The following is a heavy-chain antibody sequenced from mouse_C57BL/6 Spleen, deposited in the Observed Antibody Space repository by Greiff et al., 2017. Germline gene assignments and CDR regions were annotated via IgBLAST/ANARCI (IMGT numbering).Heavy chain of an antibody. CDR1: GFTFSSYA. CDR3: ARVIYYGNYVYYYAMDY. Sequence: EVKVVESGGGLVKPGGSLKLSCAASGFTFSSYAMSWVRQTPENRLEWVATISDGGSYTYYPDNVKGRFTISRDNAKNNLYLQMSHLKSEDTAMYYCARVIYYGNYVYYYAMDYWGQGTSVTVSS. CDR2: ISDGGSYT. V-gene: IGHV5-4*03. J-gene: IGHJ4*01. D-gene: IGHD2-1*01.